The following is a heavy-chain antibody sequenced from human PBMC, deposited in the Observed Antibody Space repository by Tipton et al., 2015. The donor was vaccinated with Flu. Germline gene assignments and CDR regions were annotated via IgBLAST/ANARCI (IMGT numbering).Heavy chain of an antibody. J-gene: IGHJ4*02. Sequence: TLSLTCTVSGGSISSYYWSWIRQPPGKGVEWFGCIYYSGGTNYNPSLQSRVTISVDTSKNQFSLKLSSVTAADTAVYYCAMTPPEYSDSSGYPHFDYWGQGTLVTVSS. CDR1: GGSISSYY. D-gene: IGHD3-22*01. CDR3: AMTPPEYSDSSGYPHFDY. CDR2: IYYSGGT. V-gene: IGHV4-59*01.